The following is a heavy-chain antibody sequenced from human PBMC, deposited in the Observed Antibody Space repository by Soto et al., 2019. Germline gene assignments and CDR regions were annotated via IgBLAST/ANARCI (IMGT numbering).Heavy chain of an antibody. CDR3: ARVSASGWHVNGRDYFDS. V-gene: IGHV3-11*01. D-gene: IGHD6-19*01. Sequence: GGSLRLCCAASGFRLSNYYVTWIRQAPGKGLECLSYISSREVTVYYADSVKGRFTISRDNTKNSLYLQMTTLRDEDTAVYYCARVSASGWHVNGRDYFDSWGQGTLVTVSS. J-gene: IGHJ4*02. CDR2: ISSREVTV. CDR1: GFRLSNYY.